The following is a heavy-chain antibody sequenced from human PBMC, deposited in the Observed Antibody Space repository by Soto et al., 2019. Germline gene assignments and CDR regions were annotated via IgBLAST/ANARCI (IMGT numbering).Heavy chain of an antibody. CDR2: INPNSGGT. D-gene: IGHD2-21*01. CDR1: GYTFTGYY. J-gene: IGHJ5*02. CDR3: ARGWRWLQSRYNWFDP. V-gene: IGHV1-2*02. Sequence: QVQLVQSGAEVKKPGASVKVSCKASGYTFTGYYMHWVRQAPGQGLEWMGWINPNSGGTNYAQKFQGRVTMTRDTSTSTAYMELSRLRSDDTAVYYCARGWRWLQSRYNWFDPWGQGTLVTVSS.